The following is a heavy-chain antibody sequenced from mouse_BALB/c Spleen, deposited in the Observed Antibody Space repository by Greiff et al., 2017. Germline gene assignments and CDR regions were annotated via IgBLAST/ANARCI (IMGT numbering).Heavy chain of an antibody. CDR1: GYTFSSYW. CDR3: ASYDYDVWFAY. J-gene: IGHJ3*01. V-gene: IGHV1-9*01. D-gene: IGHD2-4*01. Sequence: QVQLQQSGAELMKPGASVKISCKATGYTFSSYWIEWVKQRPGHGLEWIGEILPGSGSTNYNEKFKGKATFTADTSSNTAYMQLSSLTSEDSAVYYCASYDYDVWFAYWGQGTLVTVSA. CDR2: ILPGSGST.